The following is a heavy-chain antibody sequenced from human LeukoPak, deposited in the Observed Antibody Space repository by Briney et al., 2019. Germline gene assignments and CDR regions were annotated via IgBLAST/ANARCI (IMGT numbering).Heavy chain of an antibody. Sequence: PSETLSLTCSVSGGSISGYYWSWLRQPPGKGLEWIAFMYYSGSTNYNPSLKSRVTISLDTSKNQFSLKLSSVTAADTAVYYCARRSISGNSWDYFDYWGQGTLVTVSS. V-gene: IGHV4-59*08. CDR2: MYYSGST. J-gene: IGHJ4*02. CDR1: GGSISGYY. CDR3: ARRSISGNSWDYFDY. D-gene: IGHD4-23*01.